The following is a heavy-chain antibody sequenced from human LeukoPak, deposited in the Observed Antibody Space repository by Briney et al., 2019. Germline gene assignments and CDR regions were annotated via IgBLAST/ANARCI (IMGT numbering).Heavy chain of an antibody. D-gene: IGHD3-22*01. Sequence: SETLSLTCTVSGGSISSYYWSWIRQPAGKGLEWIGRTYTSGGTNYNPSLKSRVTMSVDTSKNQFSLKLSSVTAADTAVYYCARYGVVGNWFDPWGQGTLVTVSS. V-gene: IGHV4-4*07. CDR3: ARYGVVGNWFDP. J-gene: IGHJ5*02. CDR1: GGSISSYY. CDR2: TYTSGGT.